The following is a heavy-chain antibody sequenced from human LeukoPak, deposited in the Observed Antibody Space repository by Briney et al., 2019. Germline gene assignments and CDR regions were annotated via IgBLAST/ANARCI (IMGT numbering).Heavy chain of an antibody. Sequence: ASVTVSCTASGYTFTGYYMHWVRQAPGQGLEWMGWINPNSGGTNYAQKFQGRVTMTRDTSISTAYMELSRLRSDDTAVYYCARDGPYYDSSGYHIPFDYWGQGTLVTVSS. CDR1: GYTFTGYY. CDR2: INPNSGGT. CDR3: ARDGPYYDSSGYHIPFDY. V-gene: IGHV1-2*02. D-gene: IGHD3-22*01. J-gene: IGHJ4*02.